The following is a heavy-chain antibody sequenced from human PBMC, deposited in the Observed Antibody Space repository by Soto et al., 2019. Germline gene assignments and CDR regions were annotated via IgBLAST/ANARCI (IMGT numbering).Heavy chain of an antibody. CDR2: IIPISGTA. CDR1: GGTFSSYA. V-gene: IGHV1-69*01. Sequence: QVPLVQSGAEVKKPGSSVKVSCKPSGGTFSSYAISWVRQAPGQGLEWMGGIIPISGTANYAQKFQGRVTITADESTSTAYMELSSLRSEDTAVYYCARSQGSSTSLEIYYYYYYGMDVWGQGTTVTVSS. CDR3: ARSQGSSTSLEIYYYYYYGMDV. D-gene: IGHD2-2*01. J-gene: IGHJ6*02.